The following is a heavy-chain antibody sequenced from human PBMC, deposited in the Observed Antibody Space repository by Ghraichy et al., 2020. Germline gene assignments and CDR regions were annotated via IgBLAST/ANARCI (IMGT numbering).Heavy chain of an antibody. Sequence: GGSLRLSCADSGFTFSSYWMEWVRQAPGKGLMWVSRINAEGSSITYADSVKGRFIISRDNAKSTLYLQMNSLRVEDTAMYYCVRGGYDLLSGSPLKPFDIWGQGTMVTVSS. CDR3: VRGGYDLLSGSPLKPFDI. D-gene: IGHD3-3*01. J-gene: IGHJ3*02. V-gene: IGHV3-74*03. CDR1: GFTFSSYW. CDR2: INAEGSSI.